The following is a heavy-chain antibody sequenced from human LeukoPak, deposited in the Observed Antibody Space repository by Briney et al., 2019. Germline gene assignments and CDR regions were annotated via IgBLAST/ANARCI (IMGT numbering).Heavy chain of an antibody. V-gene: IGHV1-2*02. CDR3: ARGKSVRYSYGYEDY. CDR2: INPNSGGT. CDR1: GYTFTGYY. Sequence: ASVKVSCKASGYTFTGYYMHWVRQAPGQGLEWMGWINPNSGGTNYAQKFQGRVTMTRDTSISTAYMELSRLRSDDTAVYYCARGKSVRYSYGYEDYWGQGTLVTVSS. D-gene: IGHD5-18*01. J-gene: IGHJ4*02.